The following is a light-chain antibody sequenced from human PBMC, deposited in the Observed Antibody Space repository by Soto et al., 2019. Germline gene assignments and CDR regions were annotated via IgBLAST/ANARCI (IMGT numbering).Light chain of an antibody. J-gene: IGLJ1*01. V-gene: IGLV2-14*01. Sequence: QSVLTQPASVSGSPGQSITISCTGTSSDVGGYNYVSWYQQHPGKAPKLMIYDVSNRPSGVSNRFSGSKSGNTASLSISGLQPEDEADYYCSSYTSSSTRVFGTGTKLTVL. CDR2: DVS. CDR3: SSYTSSSTRV. CDR1: SSDVGGYNY.